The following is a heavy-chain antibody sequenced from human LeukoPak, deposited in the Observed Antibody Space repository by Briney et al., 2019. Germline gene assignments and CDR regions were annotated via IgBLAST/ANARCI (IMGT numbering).Heavy chain of an antibody. J-gene: IGHJ4*02. D-gene: IGHD3-22*01. Sequence: SETLSLTCTVSGGSISSGDYYWNWIRQPPGKGLEWIGYIYYSGSTYYNPSLKSRVTISVDTSKNQFSLKLSSVTAADTAVYYCARAAITMIVDWGQGTLVTVSS. CDR2: IYYSGST. V-gene: IGHV4-30-4*01. CDR1: GGSISSGDYY. CDR3: ARAAITMIVD.